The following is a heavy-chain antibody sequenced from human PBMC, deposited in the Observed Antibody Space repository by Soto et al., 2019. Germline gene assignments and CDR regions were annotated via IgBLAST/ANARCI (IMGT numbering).Heavy chain of an antibody. J-gene: IGHJ6*02. CDR1: GFSFDDYA. CDR3: AKAAITMVRGVISYYGMDV. Sequence: EVQLVESGGGLVQPGRSLRLSCAASGFSFDDYAMHWVRQAPGKGLEWVSGISWNSGSIGYADSVKGRFTIDRDNAKDTLDLQMNSLRAEDTALYSCAKAAITMVRGVISYYGMDVWGQGTTVTVYS. CDR2: ISWNSGSI. V-gene: IGHV3-9*01. D-gene: IGHD3-10*01.